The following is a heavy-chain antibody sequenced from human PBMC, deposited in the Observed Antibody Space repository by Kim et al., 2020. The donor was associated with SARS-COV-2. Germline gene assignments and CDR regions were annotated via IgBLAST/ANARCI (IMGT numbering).Heavy chain of an antibody. CDR1: GFPAATNS. D-gene: IGHD2-8*01. Sequence: GFPAATNSMAWVRRSQEKGLEWVSVIYSDGTTEYAESVKGRFTISRDNSKNTVYLEMNYLRGEDTAVYYCARAGWYIRTWLNFDPWGQGTLAT. CDR2: IYSDGTT. CDR3: ARAGWYIRTWLNFDP. J-gene: IGHJ5*02. V-gene: IGHV3-53*01.